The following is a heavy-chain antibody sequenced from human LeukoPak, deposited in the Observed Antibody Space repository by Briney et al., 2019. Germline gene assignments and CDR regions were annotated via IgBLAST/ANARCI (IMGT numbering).Heavy chain of an antibody. CDR1: GGTFSSYA. CDR3: ARDPPYCSGGSCYTPYFDY. Sequence: SVKVSCKASGGTFSSYAISWVRQAPGQGLEWMGGIIPIFGTANHAQKFQGRVTITADKSTSTAYMELSSLRSEDTAVYYCARDPPYCSGGSCYTPYFDYWGQGTLVTVSS. CDR2: IIPIFGTA. J-gene: IGHJ4*02. D-gene: IGHD2-15*01. V-gene: IGHV1-69*06.